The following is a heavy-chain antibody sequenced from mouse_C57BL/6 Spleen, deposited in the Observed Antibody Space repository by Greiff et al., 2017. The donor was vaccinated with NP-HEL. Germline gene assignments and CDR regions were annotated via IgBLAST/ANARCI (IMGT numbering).Heavy chain of an antibody. CDR2: ISSGGDYI. CDR1: GFTFSSYA. J-gene: IGHJ4*01. CDR3: TRDYYYGSSGAMDY. Sequence: EVQVVESGEGLVKPGGSLKLSCAASGFTFSSYAMSWVRQTPEKRLEWVAYISSGGDYIYYADTVKGRFTISRDNARNTLYLQMSSLKSEDTAMYYCTRDYYYGSSGAMDYWGQGTSVTVSS. V-gene: IGHV5-9-1*02. D-gene: IGHD1-1*01.